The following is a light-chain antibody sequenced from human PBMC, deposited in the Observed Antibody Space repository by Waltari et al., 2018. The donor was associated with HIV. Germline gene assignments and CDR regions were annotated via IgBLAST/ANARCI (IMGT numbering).Light chain of an antibody. J-gene: IGLJ2*01. V-gene: IGLV1-40*01. CDR3: QSYDSSLSAVV. CDR1: SSNIGAGYE. CDR2: GNS. Sequence: QSVLTQPPSVSGAPGQRVTISCTGSSSNIGAGYEVHWYQQLPGPAPKPLIYGNSNRPSGVPDRFSGSKSGTSAALAITGLQAEDEADYYCQSYDSSLSAVVFGGGTKLTVL.